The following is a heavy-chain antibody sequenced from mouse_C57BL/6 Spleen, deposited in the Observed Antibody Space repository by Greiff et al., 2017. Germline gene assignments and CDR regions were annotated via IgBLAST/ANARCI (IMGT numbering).Heavy chain of an antibody. CDR3: SRNYAMDY. CDR1: GYTFTDYY. V-gene: IGHV1-19*01. CDR2: INPYNGGT. J-gene: IGHJ4*01. Sequence: VQLKQSGPVLVKPGASVKMSCKASGYTFTDYYMNWVKQSHGKSLEWVGVINPYNGGTSYNQTFKGKATLTVDKSSSTAYMELNSLTSEDSAVYYCSRNYAMDYWGQGTSVTVSS.